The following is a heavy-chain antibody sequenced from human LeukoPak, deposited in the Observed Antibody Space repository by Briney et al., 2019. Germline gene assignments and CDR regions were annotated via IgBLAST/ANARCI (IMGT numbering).Heavy chain of an antibody. V-gene: IGHV3-66*01. CDR3: ARDEPTVTTGPPVGS. CDR1: GFTFSSYA. D-gene: IGHD4-17*01. Sequence: GGSLRLSCAASGFTFSSYAMSWVRQAPGKGLEWVSIIYSGGSTYCADSVKGRFTISRDNSKNTLYLQMNSLRVEDTAVYYCARDEPTVTTGPPVGSWGQGTLVTVSS. J-gene: IGHJ4*02. CDR2: IYSGGST.